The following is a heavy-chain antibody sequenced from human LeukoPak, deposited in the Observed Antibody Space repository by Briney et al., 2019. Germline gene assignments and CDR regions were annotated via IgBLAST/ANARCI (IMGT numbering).Heavy chain of an antibody. D-gene: IGHD6-19*01. CDR2: ISSSGSTI. J-gene: IGHJ4*02. V-gene: IGHV3-11*01. CDR3: ARPVAGLSDKDY. CDR1: GFAFNDYY. Sequence: GGSLRLSCAASGFAFNDYYMSWIRQAPGKGLEWVSYISSSGSTIYYADSVKGRFTISRDNAKNSLYLQMNSLRAEDTAVYYCARPVAGLSDKDYWGQGTLVTVSS.